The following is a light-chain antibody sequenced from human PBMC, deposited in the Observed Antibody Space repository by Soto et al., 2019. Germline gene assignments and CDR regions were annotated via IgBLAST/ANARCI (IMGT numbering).Light chain of an antibody. CDR2: AAS. Sequence: DIQLTQSPSFLSASVGDRVTITCRASQGISSYLAWYQQKPGKAPKLLIYAASTLQSGVPSRFSGSGSGTDFTLTVSSLQLEDFATYYCQQFNNHPFTFGPGTEVDIK. V-gene: IGKV1-9*01. J-gene: IGKJ3*01. CDR3: QQFNNHPFT. CDR1: QGISSY.